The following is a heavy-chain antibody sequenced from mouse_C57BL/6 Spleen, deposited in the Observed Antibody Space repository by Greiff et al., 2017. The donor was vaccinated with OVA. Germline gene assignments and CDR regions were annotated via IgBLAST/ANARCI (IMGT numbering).Heavy chain of an antibody. CDR2: IDPSDSYT. CDR3: ARSEGYYYGSSYCFDY. J-gene: IGHJ2*01. V-gene: IGHV1-50*01. Sequence: QVQLKQPGAELVKPGASVKLSCKASGYTFTSYWMQWVKQRPGQGLEWIGEIDPSDSYTNYNQKFKGKATLTVDTSSSTAYMQLSSLTSENSAVYYCARSEGYYYGSSYCFDYWGKGTTLTVSS. D-gene: IGHD1-1*01. CDR1: GYTFTSYW.